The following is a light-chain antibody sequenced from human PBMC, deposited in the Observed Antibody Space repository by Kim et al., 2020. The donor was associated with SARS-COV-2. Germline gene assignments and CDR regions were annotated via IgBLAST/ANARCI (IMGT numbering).Light chain of an antibody. CDR2: RVA. Sequence: NYVSWYRQHPGKAPELIIFRVAKRPSGVSDRFSGSKSGNTASLTISGLQAEDEADYFCSSYTTSASYVFGTGTKVTVL. CDR3: SSYTTSASYV. CDR1: NY. J-gene: IGLJ1*01. V-gene: IGLV2-14*04.